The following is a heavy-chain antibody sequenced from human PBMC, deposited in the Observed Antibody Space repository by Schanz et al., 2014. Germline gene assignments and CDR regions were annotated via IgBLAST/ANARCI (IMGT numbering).Heavy chain of an antibody. Sequence: QVQLVESGGGVVQPGRSLRLSCAASGFTFSNYAMHWVRQAPGKGLDWLAVISFDGRNKYHAQSVKGRFTISRDNSKNTLYLQMNSLRPEDTAVYYCARDKGGLIPFDYWGQGTLVAVSS. J-gene: IGHJ4*02. V-gene: IGHV3-30*03. CDR1: GFTFSNYA. CDR3: ARDKGGLIPFDY. CDR2: ISFDGRNK. D-gene: IGHD2-15*01.